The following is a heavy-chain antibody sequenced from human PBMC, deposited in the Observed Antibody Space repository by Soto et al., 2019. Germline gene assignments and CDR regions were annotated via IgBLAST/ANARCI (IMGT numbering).Heavy chain of an antibody. Sequence: SETLSLTCTVSADSTSSYYWSWIRQPPGKGLEWIGYIYRSGSANYNPSLQSRVTISVDTSKNQISLKLSSVTAADTAVYYCARDAPYLLDAFEMWGQGTVVTV. CDR3: ARDAPYLLDAFEM. D-gene: IGHD1-26*01. V-gene: IGHV4-59*01. J-gene: IGHJ3*02. CDR2: IYRSGSA. CDR1: ADSTSSYY.